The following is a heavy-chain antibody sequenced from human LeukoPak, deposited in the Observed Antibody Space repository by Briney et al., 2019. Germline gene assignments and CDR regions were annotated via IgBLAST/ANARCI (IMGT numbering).Heavy chain of an antibody. CDR1: GGSFSGYY. CDR3: ARGEVRGVIYYYYGMDV. J-gene: IGHJ6*02. Sequence: SETLSLTCAVYGGSFSGYYWSWIRQPPGKGLEWIGEINHSGSTNYNPSLKSRVTISVDTSKNQFSLKLSSVTAADTAVYYCARGEVRGVIYYYYGMDVWGQGTTVTVSS. D-gene: IGHD3-10*01. CDR2: INHSGST. V-gene: IGHV4-34*01.